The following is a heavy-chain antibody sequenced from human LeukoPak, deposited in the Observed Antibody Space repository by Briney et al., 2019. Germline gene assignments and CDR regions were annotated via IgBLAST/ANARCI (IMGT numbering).Heavy chain of an antibody. D-gene: IGHD3-10*01. J-gene: IGHJ3*02. CDR1: GYSISSGYY. Sequence: SETLSLTCAVSGYSISSGYYWGWIRQPPGKGLEWIGSIYYSGSTYYNPSLKSRVTISVDTSKNQFSLKLSSVTAADTAVYYCARSAVRAFDIWGQGTMVTVSS. CDR2: IYYSGST. V-gene: IGHV4-38-2*01. CDR3: ARSAVRAFDI.